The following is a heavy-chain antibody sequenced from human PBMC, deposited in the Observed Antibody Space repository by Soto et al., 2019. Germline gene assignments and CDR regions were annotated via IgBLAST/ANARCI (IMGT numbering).Heavy chain of an antibody. CDR2: IKQDSSET. CDR1: GFTFSSYW. CDR3: VTDWGQLSGA. Sequence: ESGGGLVQPGGSLRLSCAASGFTFSSYWMSWARQGPGKGLEWVAVIKQDSSETYYVDSVKGRFTVSRDNAKRSLYLQMNTLRVEDTAVYYCVTDWGQLSGAWGQGVLVTVSS. V-gene: IGHV3-7*03. D-gene: IGHD3-16*01. J-gene: IGHJ5*02.